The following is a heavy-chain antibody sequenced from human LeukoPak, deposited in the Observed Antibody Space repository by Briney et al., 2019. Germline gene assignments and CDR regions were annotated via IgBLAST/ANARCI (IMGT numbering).Heavy chain of an antibody. Sequence: ASETLSLTCTVSGGSISSYYWSWIRQPPGKGLEWIGYIYYTGSTNYNPSLKSRVTISVGTSKNQFSLKLSSVTAADTAVYYCARGNYYGSGSFPSYYFDYWGQGTLVTVSS. D-gene: IGHD3-10*01. V-gene: IGHV4-59*01. CDR2: IYYTGST. CDR3: ARGNYYGSGSFPSYYFDY. CDR1: GGSISSYY. J-gene: IGHJ4*02.